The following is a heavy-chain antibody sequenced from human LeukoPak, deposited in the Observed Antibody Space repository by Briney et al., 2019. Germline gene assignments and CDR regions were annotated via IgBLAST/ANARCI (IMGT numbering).Heavy chain of an antibody. J-gene: IGHJ6*03. CDR3: ARGVRKVRGVIIIYYYYYMDV. V-gene: IGHV1-18*01. CDR1: GYTFTSYG. Sequence: GASVKVSCKASGYTFTSYGISWVRQAPGQGLEWMGWISAYNGNTNYAQKLQGRVTMTTDTSTSTAYMELRSLRSDDTAVYYCARGVRKVRGVIIIYYYYYMDVWGKGTTVTISS. CDR2: ISAYNGNT. D-gene: IGHD3-10*01.